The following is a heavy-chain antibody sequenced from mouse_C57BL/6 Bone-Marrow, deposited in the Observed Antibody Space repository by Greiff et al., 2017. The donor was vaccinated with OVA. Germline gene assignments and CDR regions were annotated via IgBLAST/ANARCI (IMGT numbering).Heavy chain of an antibody. CDR1: GYTFTSYT. V-gene: IGHV1-4*01. CDR2: INPSSGYT. CDR3: ARCGNYFDY. J-gene: IGHJ2*01. D-gene: IGHD1-1*02. Sequence: QVQLKESGAELARPGASVKMSCKASGYTFTSYTMHWVKQRPGQGLEWIGYINPSSGYTKYNQKFKDKATLTADKSSSTAYMQLSSLTSEDSAVYYCARCGNYFDYWGQGTTLTVSS.